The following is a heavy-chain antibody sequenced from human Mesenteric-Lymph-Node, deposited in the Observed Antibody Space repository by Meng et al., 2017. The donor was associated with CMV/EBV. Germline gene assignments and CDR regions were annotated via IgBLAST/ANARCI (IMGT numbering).Heavy chain of an antibody. CDR3: ARQIRFLEWLPNGWFDP. V-gene: IGHV4-34*01. J-gene: IGHJ5*02. D-gene: IGHD3-3*01. CDR2: INHSGST. CDR1: GGSFSGYY. Sequence: SETLSLTCAVYGGSFSGYYWSWIRQPPGKGLEWIGEINHSGSTNYNPSLKSRVTISVDTSKNQFSLKLSSVTAADTAVYYCARQIRFLEWLPNGWFDPWGQGTLVTVSS.